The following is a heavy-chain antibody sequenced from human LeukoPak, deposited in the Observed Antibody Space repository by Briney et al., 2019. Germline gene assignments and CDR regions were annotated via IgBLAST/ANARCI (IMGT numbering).Heavy chain of an antibody. Sequence: ASVTVSCKASGFALTTYNIVWLRQAPGQGLEWVGWVTAFNENTHYSRKVQGRVTMTRDTSASTAYMELRSLRFDDTAVYYCARNTYGYKFSMDVWGKGTTVTVSS. CDR1: GFALTTYN. J-gene: IGHJ6*03. D-gene: IGHD5-24*01. CDR3: ARNTYGYKFSMDV. CDR2: VTAFNENT. V-gene: IGHV1-18*01.